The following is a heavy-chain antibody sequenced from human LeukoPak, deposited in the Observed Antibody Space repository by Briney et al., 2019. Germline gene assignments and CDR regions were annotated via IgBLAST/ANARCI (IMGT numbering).Heavy chain of an antibody. CDR2: LSYDGTSE. V-gene: IGHV3-30-3*01. Sequence: GRSLRLSCAASGFTFSSYIMHWVRQAPGRGLEWVSLLSYDGTSEYYGDSVKGRFSISRDNSKNTLYLQMSSLRPEDTAVYYCARSSSWFPVDYWGQGTLVTVSS. CDR1: GFTFSSYI. D-gene: IGHD6-13*01. J-gene: IGHJ4*02. CDR3: ARSSSWFPVDY.